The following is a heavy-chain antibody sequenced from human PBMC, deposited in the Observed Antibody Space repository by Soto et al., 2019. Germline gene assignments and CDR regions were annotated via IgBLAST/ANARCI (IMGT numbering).Heavy chain of an antibody. CDR1: GGSISSSSYY. D-gene: IGHD4-4*01. CDR2: IYYSGST. CDR3: ARLVTTVATTDTFIHIDV. Sequence: PSETLSLTCTVSGGSISSSSYYWGWIRQPPGKGLEWIGSIYYSGSTYYNPSLKSRVTISVDTSKNQFSLKLSSVTAADTAVYYCARLVTTVATTDTFIHIDVWGKGTTVTVS. V-gene: IGHV4-39*01. J-gene: IGHJ6*03.